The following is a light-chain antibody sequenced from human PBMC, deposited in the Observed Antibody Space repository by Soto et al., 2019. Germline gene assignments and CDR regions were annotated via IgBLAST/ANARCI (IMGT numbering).Light chain of an antibody. CDR1: QNTRNW. Sequence: IQLTQSPSTLSASVGDRVIITCRASQNTRNWAAWYQQTPGKAPQLLVSKTSSLESGVQSRFSGSGSGTQFTPTIGSLQPDDFATYYCHQYNTYPWTYGQGTRVEIK. V-gene: IGKV1-5*03. CDR3: HQYNTYPWT. CDR2: KTS. J-gene: IGKJ1*01.